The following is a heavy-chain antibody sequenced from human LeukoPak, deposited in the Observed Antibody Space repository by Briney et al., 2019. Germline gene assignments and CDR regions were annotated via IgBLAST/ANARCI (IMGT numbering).Heavy chain of an antibody. CDR3: ARYHHYFDY. Sequence: PGGSLRLSCVASGFSFSDHYMSWVRRAPGKGLEWLSYITGSSTIIKYADSVRCRFTISRDNAKNSVYLQMNSLRVDDTAIYYCARYHHYFDYWGQGTLVTVSP. CDR2: ITGSSTII. CDR1: GFSFSDHY. V-gene: IGHV3-11*04. J-gene: IGHJ4*02.